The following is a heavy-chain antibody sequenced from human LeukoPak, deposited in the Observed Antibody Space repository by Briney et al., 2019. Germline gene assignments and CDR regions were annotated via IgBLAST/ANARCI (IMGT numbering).Heavy chain of an antibody. CDR3: ARGRHWASGMDY. V-gene: IGHV4-39*07. CDR1: GGSISSSSYY. J-gene: IGHJ4*02. Sequence: SETLSLTCTVSGGSISSSSYYWGWIRQPPGKWLEWIGEINHSGSTNYNPSLKSRVTISVDTSKNQFSLKLSSVTAADTAVYYCARGRHWASGMDYWGQGTLVTVSS. CDR2: INHSGST. D-gene: IGHD3-10*01.